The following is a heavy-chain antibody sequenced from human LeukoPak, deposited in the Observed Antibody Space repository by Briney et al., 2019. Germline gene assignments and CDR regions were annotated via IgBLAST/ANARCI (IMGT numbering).Heavy chain of an antibody. Sequence: ASVKVSCKASGYTFTSYDINWVRQATGQGLEWMGWMNPNSGNTGYAQEFQGRVTMTRNTSISTAYMELSSLRSEDTAVYYCARGRRYCSSTSCYRYWFDPWGQGTLVTVSS. CDR3: ARGRRYCSSTSCYRYWFDP. D-gene: IGHD2-2*02. CDR1: GYTFTSYD. J-gene: IGHJ5*02. CDR2: MNPNSGNT. V-gene: IGHV1-8*01.